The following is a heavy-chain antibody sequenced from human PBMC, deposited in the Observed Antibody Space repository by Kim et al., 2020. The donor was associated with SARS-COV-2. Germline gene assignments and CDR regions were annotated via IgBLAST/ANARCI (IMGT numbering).Heavy chain of an antibody. CDR3: AKSMVRGINLQRGALDI. CDR1: GFAFSNYA. CDR2: ISGSGGST. Sequence: GGSLRLSCAASGFAFSNYAMSWVRQAPGKGLEWVSGISGSGGSTYYADSVKGRVIISRDNSQNTLYLQISSLTAEDTAVYYCAKSMVRGINLQRGALDIWGQGTTVTVSS. J-gene: IGHJ3*02. D-gene: IGHD3-10*01. V-gene: IGHV3-23*01.